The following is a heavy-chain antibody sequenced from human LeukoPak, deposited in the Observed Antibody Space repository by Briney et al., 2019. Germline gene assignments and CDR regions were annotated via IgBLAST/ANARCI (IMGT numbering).Heavy chain of an antibody. J-gene: IGHJ4*02. CDR3: TTTPLLLWFGEFVFDY. V-gene: IGHV3-23*01. D-gene: IGHD3-10*01. CDR2: ISGSGGNT. Sequence: QPGGSLRLSCAASGFSFSSYTMSWVRQAPGKGLEWVSAISGSGGNTYFADSVKGRFTISRDNSKNTLYLQMNSLKTEDTAVYYCTTTPLLLWFGEFVFDYWGQGTLVTVSS. CDR1: GFSFSSYT.